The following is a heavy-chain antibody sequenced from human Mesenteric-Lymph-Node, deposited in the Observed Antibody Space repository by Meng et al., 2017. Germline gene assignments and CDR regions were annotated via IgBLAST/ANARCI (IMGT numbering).Heavy chain of an antibody. CDR3: ARGGSIVGYPWLDAFDI. Sequence: SETLSLTCTVSGGSISSSSYYWGWIRQPPGKGLEWIGSIYYSGSIYYNPSLKSRVTISVDTSKNQFSLKLSSVTAADTAVYYCARGGSIVGYPWLDAFDIWGQGTMVTVSS. CDR2: IYYSGSI. V-gene: IGHV4-39*07. CDR1: GGSISSSSYY. D-gene: IGHD5-18*01. J-gene: IGHJ3*02.